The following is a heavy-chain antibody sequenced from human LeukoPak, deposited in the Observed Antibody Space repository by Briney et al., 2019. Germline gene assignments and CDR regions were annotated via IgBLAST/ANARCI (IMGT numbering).Heavy chain of an antibody. V-gene: IGHV5-51*01. CDR3: ARQYDSSGYYFPY. CDR1: GYSFTSYW. J-gene: IGHJ4*02. Sequence: GESLKISCKGSGYSFTSYWIGWVRQMPGKGLEWMGIIYPGDSDTRYSPSFQGQVTISADKSISTAYLQWSSLEASDTAMYYCARQYDSSGYYFPYWGQGTLVTVSS. D-gene: IGHD3-22*01. CDR2: IYPGDSDT.